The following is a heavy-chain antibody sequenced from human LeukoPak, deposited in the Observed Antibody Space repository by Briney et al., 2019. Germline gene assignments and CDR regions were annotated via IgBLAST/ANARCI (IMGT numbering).Heavy chain of an antibody. Sequence: SETLSRTCTVAGGCISSGDYYWSWIRQPPGECLEWIGCIYYSGGTYLSPFLRSRVAISVDRCKSQFSLKLSLVNAWDTGVYFCAKIKRYTVDYWAQATLFTVSS. V-gene: IGHV4-30-4*01. CDR1: GGCISSGDYY. CDR2: IYYSGGT. J-gene: IGHJ4*02. CDR3: AKIKRYTVDY. D-gene: IGHD3-16*02.